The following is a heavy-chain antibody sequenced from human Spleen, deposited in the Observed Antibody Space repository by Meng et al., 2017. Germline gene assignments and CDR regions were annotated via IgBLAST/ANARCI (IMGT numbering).Heavy chain of an antibody. CDR1: GYPFTAYY. V-gene: IGHV1-46*01. CDR3: ARADLTIFGVVVFYFDY. CDR2: INPRGGGT. D-gene: IGHD3-3*01. Sequence: ASVKVSCKPSGYPFTAYYMHWVRQAPGQGLEWMGMINPRGGGTSYAQKFQGRVTMTRDTSTSTVYMELSSLRSEDTAVYYCARADLTIFGVVVFYFDYWGQGTLVTVSS. J-gene: IGHJ4*02.